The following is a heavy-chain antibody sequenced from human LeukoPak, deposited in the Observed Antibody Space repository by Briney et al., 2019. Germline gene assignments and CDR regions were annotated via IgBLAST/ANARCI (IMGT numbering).Heavy chain of an antibody. J-gene: IGHJ4*02. D-gene: IGHD2-21*01. CDR2: IYPSGTT. Sequence: SETLSLTCTVSGDSMTTAYWSWIRQPAGKGLEWVGRIYPSGTTNYNPSLKSRVTISVDKSKNQFSLKLSSVTAADTAVYYCARGFYSASSFDYWGQGTLVTVSS. V-gene: IGHV4-4*07. CDR3: ARGFYSASSFDY. CDR1: GDSMTTAY.